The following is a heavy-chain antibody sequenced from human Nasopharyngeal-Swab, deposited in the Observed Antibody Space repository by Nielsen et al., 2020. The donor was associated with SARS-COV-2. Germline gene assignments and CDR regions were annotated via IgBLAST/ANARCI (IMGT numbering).Heavy chain of an antibody. V-gene: IGHV3-74*01. Sequence: GESLKISCAASGFTFGTYWMHWVRQAPGKGLEWVSRINSDGSSTGDADSVKGRFTVSRGNAKNTLYLQMNSLRAEDTAVYYCARGYAAMGFFDYWGRGTLVTVSS. CDR3: ARGYAAMGFFDY. J-gene: IGHJ4*02. CDR1: GFTFGTYW. D-gene: IGHD2-2*01. CDR2: INSDGSST.